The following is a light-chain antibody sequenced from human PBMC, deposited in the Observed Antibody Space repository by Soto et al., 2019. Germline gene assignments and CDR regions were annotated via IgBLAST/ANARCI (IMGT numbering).Light chain of an antibody. J-gene: IGLJ3*02. V-gene: IGLV1-51*01. CDR1: SFNIGNNY. Sequence: QSVLTQPPSVSAAPGQKVTISCSGSSFNIGNNYVSWFQQLPGAATKLLIYHNDKRPSGIPDRFSGSKSGTSATLGITGLQTGDEADYYCGTWDSSMSAAGGVFGGGTQLTVL. CDR3: GTWDSSMSAAGGV. CDR2: HND.